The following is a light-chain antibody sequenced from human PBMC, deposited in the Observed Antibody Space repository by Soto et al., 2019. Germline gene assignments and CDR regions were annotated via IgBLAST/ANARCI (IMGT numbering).Light chain of an antibody. V-gene: IGLV3-25*02. CDR2: KDS. CDR1: ALPKQY. CDR3: QSADSSGTYKV. Sequence: SYELTQPPSVSVSPGKTARITCSGDALPKQYAYWYQQKPGQAPVLVIYKDSERPSAIPERFSGSSSGTTVTLTISGVQAEDEADYYCQSADSSGTYKVFGGGTKLTVL. J-gene: IGLJ2*01.